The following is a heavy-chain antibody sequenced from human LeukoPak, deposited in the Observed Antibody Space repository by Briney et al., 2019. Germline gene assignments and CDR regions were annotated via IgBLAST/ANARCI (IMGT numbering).Heavy chain of an antibody. J-gene: IGHJ4*02. CDR2: ISGGGGTT. CDR1: GFTFTNYA. Sequence: GGSLRLSCAASGFTFTNYAMSWVRQAPGKGLEWVSAISGGGGTTYYADSVKGRFTISSDTSKNTLNLQMNSLRAEDTAVYYCAKEEALDAIAAEYWGQGTLVTVSS. V-gene: IGHV3-23*01. CDR3: AKEEALDAIAAEY. D-gene: IGHD6-13*01.